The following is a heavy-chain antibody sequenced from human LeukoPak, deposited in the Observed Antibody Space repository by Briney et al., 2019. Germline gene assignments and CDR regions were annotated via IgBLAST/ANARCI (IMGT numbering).Heavy chain of an antibody. CDR1: GFTFSSYW. CDR2: INSDGSST. J-gene: IGHJ4*02. V-gene: IGHV3-74*01. Sequence: PGGSLRLSCAASGFTFSSYWMHWVRHAPGKGLVWVSRINSDGSSTSYADSVKGRFTISRDNAKNTLHLQMNSLRAEDTAVFYCAREGSTFFDYWGQGTLVTVSS. CDR3: AREGSTFFDY. D-gene: IGHD5/OR15-5a*01.